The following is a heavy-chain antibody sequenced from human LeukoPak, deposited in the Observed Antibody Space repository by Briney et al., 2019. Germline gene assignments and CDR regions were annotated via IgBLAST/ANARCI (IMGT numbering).Heavy chain of an antibody. J-gene: IGHJ5*02. CDR1: GFTVSSNY. CDR2: IYSGGST. D-gene: IGHD6-6*01. V-gene: IGHV3-66*02. CDR3: ARSSSSSTLDP. Sequence: PGGSLRLSCAASGFTVSSNYMSWVRQAPGKGLEWVSVIYSGGSTYYADSVKGRFTISRDNSKSTLYLQMNSLRAEDTAVYYCARSSSSSTLDPWGQGTLVTVSS.